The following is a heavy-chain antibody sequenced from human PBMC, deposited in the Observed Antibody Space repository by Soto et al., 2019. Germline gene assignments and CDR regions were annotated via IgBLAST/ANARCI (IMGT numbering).Heavy chain of an antibody. D-gene: IGHD2-21*02. CDR2: IYPGGSDT. J-gene: IGHJ3*02. Sequence: LGESLKISCKGSGYSFTSYWIGWVRQMPGKGLEWMGIIYPGGSDTRYSPSFQGQVTISADKSISTAYLQWSSLKASDTAMYYCARAVGGYCGGDCYSGDAFDIWGQGTMVTVSS. CDR3: ARAVGGYCGGDCYSGDAFDI. V-gene: IGHV5-51*01. CDR1: GYSFTSYW.